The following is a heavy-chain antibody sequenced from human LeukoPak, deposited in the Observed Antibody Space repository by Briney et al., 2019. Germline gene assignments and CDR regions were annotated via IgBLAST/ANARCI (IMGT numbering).Heavy chain of an antibody. D-gene: IGHD5-18*01. CDR2: VYYSGST. Sequence: PSETLSLTCTVSGGSISSSSYYWGWIRQPPGKGLEWIGSVYYSGSTYYNPSLKSRVTISVDTSKNQFSLKLSPVTAADTAAYYCATERRGYSYGCFDYWGQGTLVTVPS. CDR3: ATERRGYSYGCFDY. J-gene: IGHJ4*02. V-gene: IGHV4-39*01. CDR1: GGSISSSSYY.